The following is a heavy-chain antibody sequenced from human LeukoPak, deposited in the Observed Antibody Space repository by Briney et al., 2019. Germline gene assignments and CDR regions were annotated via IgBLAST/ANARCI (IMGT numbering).Heavy chain of an antibody. Sequence: GGSLRLSCAASGFTFDDYAMHWVRQAPGKGLEWVSGISWNSGGIGYADSVKGRFTISRDNAKNSLYLQMNSLRAEDTALYYCAKAAVAGLDYWGQGTLVTVSS. J-gene: IGHJ4*02. CDR2: ISWNSGGI. CDR3: AKAAVAGLDY. CDR1: GFTFDDYA. V-gene: IGHV3-9*01. D-gene: IGHD6-19*01.